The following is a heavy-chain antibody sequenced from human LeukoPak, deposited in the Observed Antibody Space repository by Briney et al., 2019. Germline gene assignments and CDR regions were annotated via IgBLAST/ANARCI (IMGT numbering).Heavy chain of an antibody. CDR3: TTPKPYDYYYGMDV. J-gene: IGHJ6*02. Sequence: GGSLRLSCAASGFTFSNAWMNWVRQAPGKGLEWVGRIKSKTDGGTTDYAAPVKGRFTISRDDSKNTLYLQMNSLKTEDTAVYYCTTPKPYDYYYGMDVWGQGTTVTVSS. CDR1: GFTFSNAW. CDR2: IKSKTDGGTT. V-gene: IGHV3-15*07.